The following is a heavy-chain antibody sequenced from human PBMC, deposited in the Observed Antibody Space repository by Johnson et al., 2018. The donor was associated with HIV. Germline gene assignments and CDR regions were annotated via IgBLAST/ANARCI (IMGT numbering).Heavy chain of an antibody. CDR3: TTYTTMVTMYVEIKGGAFDI. Sequence: EQLVESGGGLVKPGGSLRLSCAASGFTFSNAWMSWVRQAPGMGLEWIGHIKSKTDGGTTDNAAPVKGRFTIPRDDSKNTLYLQMNSLKTEDTAVYYCTTYTTMVTMYVEIKGGAFDIWGQGTMVTVSS. J-gene: IGHJ3*02. D-gene: IGHD5-18*01. CDR2: IKSKTDGGTT. CDR1: GFTFSNAW. V-gene: IGHV3-15*01.